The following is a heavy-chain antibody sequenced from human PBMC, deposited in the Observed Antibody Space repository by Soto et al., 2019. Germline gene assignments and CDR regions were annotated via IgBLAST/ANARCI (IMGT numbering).Heavy chain of an antibody. CDR1: GGSISGYY. CDR2: KHTSGTT. V-gene: IGHV4-4*07. Sequence: QVQLQESGPGLVKPSETLSLTCTVSGGSISGYYWTWIRQPAGKGLEWIGRKHTSGTTNYNPSLKSRVTMAIVTSTNQFSLNLSSVAAADTAVYYCARGGEFYVLDVWGQGTRVAVSS. CDR3: ARGGEFYVLDV. D-gene: IGHD3-16*01. J-gene: IGHJ6*02.